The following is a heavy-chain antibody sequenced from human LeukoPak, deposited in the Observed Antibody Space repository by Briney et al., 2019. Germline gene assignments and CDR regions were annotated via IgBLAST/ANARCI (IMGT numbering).Heavy chain of an antibody. V-gene: IGHV4-61*02. CDR2: IYTSGST. Sequence: SETLSLTCTVSGGSISSGSYYWSWIRQPAGKGLEWIGRIYTSGSTNYNPSLRSRVTMSVDTSKNQFSLKLSSVTAADTAVYYCARGIAVIDYWGQGTLVTVSS. D-gene: IGHD6-19*01. CDR1: GGSISSGSYY. CDR3: ARGIAVIDY. J-gene: IGHJ4*02.